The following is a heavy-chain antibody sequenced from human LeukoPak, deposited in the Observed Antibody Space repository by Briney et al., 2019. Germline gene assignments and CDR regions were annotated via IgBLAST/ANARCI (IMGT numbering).Heavy chain of an antibody. CDR2: INHSGST. V-gene: IGHV4-34*01. Sequence: KPSETLSLTCAVYGGSFSGYYWSWIRQPPGKGLEWIGEINHSGSTNYNPSLKSRVTISVDTSKNQFSLKLSSVTAADTAVYYCARHGLTVAGPFDYWGQGTLVTVSS. J-gene: IGHJ4*02. D-gene: IGHD6-19*01. CDR3: ARHGLTVAGPFDY. CDR1: GGSFSGYY.